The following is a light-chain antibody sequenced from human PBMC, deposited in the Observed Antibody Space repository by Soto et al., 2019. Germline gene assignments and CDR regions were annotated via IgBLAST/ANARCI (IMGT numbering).Light chain of an antibody. CDR2: GAF. J-gene: IGKJ2*01. V-gene: IGKV1-39*01. CDR3: QQSYITLYP. Sequence: DIQMAQSPATLSASVGDRVTITGRTSQLLNNRLSWYQQKPGKAPNLLSSGAFTLQRGVPSSVGGGGSGTDFTLTISSLQPEDFVTYYCQQSYITLYPLGQGTKVDIK. CDR1: QLLNNR.